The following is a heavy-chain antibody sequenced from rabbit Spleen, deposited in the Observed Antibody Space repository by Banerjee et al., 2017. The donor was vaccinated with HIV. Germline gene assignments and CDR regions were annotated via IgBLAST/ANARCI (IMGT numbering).Heavy chain of an antibody. CDR3: ARDSAGREDFSL. V-gene: IGHV1S40*01. D-gene: IGHD4-2*01. Sequence: QSLEESGGDLVKPGTSLTLTCTASGLDLSRRYWICWVRQAPGRGLEWIACIDVNSRSTHYASWAKGRFTISKISSTTVTLQMTSLTAADTATYSCARDSAGREDFSLWGPGTLVTVS. J-gene: IGHJ4*01. CDR2: IDVNSRST. CDR1: GLDLSRRYW.